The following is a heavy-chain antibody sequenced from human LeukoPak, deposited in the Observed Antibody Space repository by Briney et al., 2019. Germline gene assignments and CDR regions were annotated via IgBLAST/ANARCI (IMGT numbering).Heavy chain of an antibody. Sequence: SETLSLTCTVSGGSISSYYWSWIRQPPGKGLEWIGYIYYSVSTNYNPSLKSRVTISVDTSKNQFSLKLSSVTAADTAAYYCARLEQYYYYGMDVWGQGTTVTVSS. CDR1: GGSISSYY. D-gene: IGHD1-26*01. J-gene: IGHJ6*02. CDR3: ARLEQYYYYGMDV. V-gene: IGHV4-59*08. CDR2: IYYSVST.